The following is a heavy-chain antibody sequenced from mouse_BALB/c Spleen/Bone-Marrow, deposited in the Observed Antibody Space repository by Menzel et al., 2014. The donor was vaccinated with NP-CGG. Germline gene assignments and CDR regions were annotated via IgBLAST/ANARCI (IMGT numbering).Heavy chain of an antibody. CDR3: TRRTGTDYYAMDY. Sequence: VQLKESGGDLVKPGGSLKLSCAASGFTFSSYGMSWVRQTPDKRLEWVATISSGGIYTYYPDSVKGRFTISRDNAKNTLYLQMSSLKSEDTATYYCTRRTGTDYYAMDYWGQGTSVSVSS. J-gene: IGHJ4*01. CDR2: ISSGGIYT. D-gene: IGHD4-1*01. V-gene: IGHV5-6*01. CDR1: GFTFSSYG.